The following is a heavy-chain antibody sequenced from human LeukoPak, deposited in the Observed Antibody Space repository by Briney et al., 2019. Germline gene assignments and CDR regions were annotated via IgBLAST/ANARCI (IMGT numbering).Heavy chain of an antibody. Sequence: ASETLSLTCAVSGGSISSSNWWSWVRQPPGKGLEWIGEIYHSGSTNYNPSLKSRVTISVDKSKNQFSLKLSSVTAADTAVYYCATARYGSGSYYNPLGYWGQGTLVTVSS. CDR3: ATARYGSGSYYNPLGY. J-gene: IGHJ4*02. CDR1: GGSISSSNW. V-gene: IGHV4-4*02. D-gene: IGHD3-10*01. CDR2: IYHSGST.